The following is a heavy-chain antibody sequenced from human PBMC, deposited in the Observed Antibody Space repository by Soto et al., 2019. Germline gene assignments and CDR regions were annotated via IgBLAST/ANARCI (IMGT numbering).Heavy chain of an antibody. V-gene: IGHV1-69*02. CDR3: ARFEYDYSNSQGVYYYYGMDV. D-gene: IGHD4-4*01. Sequence: SVKVSCKASGGTFSSYTISWVRQAPGQGLEWMGRIIPILGIANYAQKFQGRVTITADKSTSTAYMELSSLRSEDTAVYYCARFEYDYSNSQGVYYYYGMDVKGQGTTVTVSS. CDR2: IIPILGIA. CDR1: GGTFSSYT. J-gene: IGHJ6*02.